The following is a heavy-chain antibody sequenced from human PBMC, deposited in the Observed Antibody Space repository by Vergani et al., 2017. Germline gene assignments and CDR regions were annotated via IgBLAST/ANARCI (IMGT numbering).Heavy chain of an antibody. V-gene: IGHV4-34*01. CDR1: GGSFSGYY. CDR2: INHSGST. D-gene: IGHD5-18*01. CDR3: ARSESGYSYGPVGY. J-gene: IGHJ4*02. Sequence: QVQLQQWGAGLLKPSETLSLTCAVYGGSFSGYYWSWIRQPPGKGLEWIGEINHSGSTNYNPALKSRFTISVDTSKNQFSLKLSSVTAADTAVYYCARSESGYSYGPVGYWGQGTLVTVSS.